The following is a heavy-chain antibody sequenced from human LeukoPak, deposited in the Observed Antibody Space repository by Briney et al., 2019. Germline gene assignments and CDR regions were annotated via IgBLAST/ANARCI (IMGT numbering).Heavy chain of an antibody. V-gene: IGHV4-31*03. CDR2: IYYSGST. CDR3: ARSFGDYSYFDY. J-gene: IGHJ4*02. D-gene: IGHD4-17*01. Sequence: ASQTLSLTCTVSGGSISSGGYYWSWIRQHPGKGLEWIGYIYYSGSTYYNPSLKSRVTIPVDTSKNQFSLKLSSVTAADTAVYYCARSFGDYSYFDYWGQGTLVTVSS. CDR1: GGSISSGGYY.